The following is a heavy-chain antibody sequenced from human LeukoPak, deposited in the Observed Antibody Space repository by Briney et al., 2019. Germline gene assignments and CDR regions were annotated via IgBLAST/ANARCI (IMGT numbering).Heavy chain of an antibody. Sequence: SETLSLTCAVYGGSFSGYYWSWIRQPPGKGLEWIGEINHSRSTNYNPSLKSRVTISVDTSKNQFSLKLSSVTAADTAVYYCARGVAARYGYFDYWGQGTLVTVSS. CDR3: ARGVAARYGYFDY. J-gene: IGHJ4*02. CDR1: GGSFSGYY. D-gene: IGHD6-6*01. CDR2: INHSRST. V-gene: IGHV4-34*01.